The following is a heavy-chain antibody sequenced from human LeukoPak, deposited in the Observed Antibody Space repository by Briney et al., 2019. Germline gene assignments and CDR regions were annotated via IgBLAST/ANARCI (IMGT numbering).Heavy chain of an antibody. V-gene: IGHV4-39*01. CDR3: ASDYSNYGWFDP. CDR2: IYYSGST. Sequence: SETLSLTCTVSAGSISSSSYYWGWIRQPPGKGLEWIGSIYYSGSTYYNPSRKSRVTIFVHTSKNQFSLKLSSVTAADTAVYYCASDYSNYGWFDPWGQGTLVTVSS. J-gene: IGHJ5*02. D-gene: IGHD4-11*01. CDR1: AGSISSSSYY.